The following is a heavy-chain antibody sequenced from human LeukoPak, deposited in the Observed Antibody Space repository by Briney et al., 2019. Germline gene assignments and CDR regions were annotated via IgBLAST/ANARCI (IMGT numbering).Heavy chain of an antibody. CDR2: IYYSGSI. Sequence: PSETLSLTCTVSGGSISSYYWSWIRQPPGKGLEWIGYIYYSGSINYNPSLKSRVTISVDTSKNQFSLKLSSVTAADTAVYYCARDRGVTGFWDYWGQGTLVTVSS. CDR3: ARDRGVTGFWDY. V-gene: IGHV4-59*01. D-gene: IGHD3-3*01. J-gene: IGHJ4*02. CDR1: GGSISSYY.